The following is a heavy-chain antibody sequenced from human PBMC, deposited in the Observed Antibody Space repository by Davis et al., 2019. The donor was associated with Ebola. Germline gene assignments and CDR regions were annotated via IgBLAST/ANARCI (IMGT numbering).Heavy chain of an antibody. CDR3: AKVPVMGRSSSWSTGGYMDV. V-gene: IGHV3-23*01. J-gene: IGHJ6*03. D-gene: IGHD6-13*01. CDR2: ISGSGGST. CDR1: GFTFSSYA. Sequence: PGGSLRLSCAASGFTFSSYAMSWVRQAPGKGLEWVSAISGSGGSTYYADSVKGRFTISRDNSKNTLYLQMNSLRAEDTAVYYCAKVPVMGRSSSWSTGGYMDVWGKGTTVTVSS.